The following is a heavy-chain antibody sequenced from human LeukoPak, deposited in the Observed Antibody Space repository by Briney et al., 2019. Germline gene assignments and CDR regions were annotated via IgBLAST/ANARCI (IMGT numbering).Heavy chain of an antibody. CDR3: ARDQNDFWSGYFDY. D-gene: IGHD3-3*01. CDR2: IYSGGST. CDR1: GFTVSSNY. V-gene: IGHV3-66*02. Sequence: GGSLRLSCAASGFTVSSNYMSWVRQAPGKGLEWVSVIYSGGSTYYADSVKGRFTISRDNSKNTLYLQMNSLRTEDTAVYYCARDQNDFWSGYFDYWGQGTLVTVSS. J-gene: IGHJ4*02.